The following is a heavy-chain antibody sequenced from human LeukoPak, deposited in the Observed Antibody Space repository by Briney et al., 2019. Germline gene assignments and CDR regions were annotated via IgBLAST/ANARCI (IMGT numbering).Heavy chain of an antibody. CDR2: VSPFNGNT. CDR1: HHTFTTSG. Sequence: ASVKVSCTASHHTFTTSGIIWVRQAPGQGLQWMGWVSPFNGNTDYAPKLQGRVTMTTDTSTTTAYMELRSLTSDDTAVYYCARRGGSYSHSDFWGQGTLVTVSS. CDR3: ARRGGSYSHSDF. J-gene: IGHJ4*02. V-gene: IGHV1-18*01. D-gene: IGHD1-26*01.